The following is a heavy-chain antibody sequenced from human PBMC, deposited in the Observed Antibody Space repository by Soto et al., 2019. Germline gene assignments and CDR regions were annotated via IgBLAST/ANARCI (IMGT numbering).Heavy chain of an antibody. D-gene: IGHD4-17*01. V-gene: IGHV1-18*01. Sequence: ASVKVSCKASGYTFTSYGISWVRQAPGQGLEWMGWISAYNGNTNYAQKLQGRVTMTTDTSTSTAYMELRSLRSDDTAVYYCARWDDYGDHKYYYYYMDVWGKGTTVTVSS. CDR1: GYTFTSYG. CDR2: ISAYNGNT. J-gene: IGHJ6*03. CDR3: ARWDDYGDHKYYYYYMDV.